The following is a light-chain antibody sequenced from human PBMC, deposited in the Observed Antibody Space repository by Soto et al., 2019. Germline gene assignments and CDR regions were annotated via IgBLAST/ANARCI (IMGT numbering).Light chain of an antibody. CDR3: QQRSNWPS. V-gene: IGKV3-11*01. CDR1: QSVSNY. J-gene: IGKJ4*01. Sequence: EIVLTQSPATLSLSPGERATLSCRASQSVSNYLAWYQQKPGQAPRLLIYDASKRAPGIPARFSGSGSGTDFTLTISSLEPEDFAVYYCQQRSNWPSFGGGTKVEIK. CDR2: DAS.